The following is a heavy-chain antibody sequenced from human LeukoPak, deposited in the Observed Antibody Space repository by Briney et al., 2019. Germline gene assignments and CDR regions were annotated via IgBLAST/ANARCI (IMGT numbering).Heavy chain of an antibody. CDR3: GKTDIYFNPIDY. D-gene: IGHD3-9*01. CDR2: IHRDGRT. J-gene: IGHJ4*02. V-gene: IGHV4-4*02. CDR1: GGSISGTNW. Sequence: SETLSLTCGVSGGSISGTNWWSWVRQPPGQGLEWIGEIHRDGRTRYNPSLKSRVTMSIDYSKNQFSLKVSSVTAADTAIYYCGKTDIYFNPIDYWGPGSLVTVSS.